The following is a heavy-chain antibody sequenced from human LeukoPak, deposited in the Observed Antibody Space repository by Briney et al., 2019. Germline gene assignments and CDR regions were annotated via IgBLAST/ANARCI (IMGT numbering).Heavy chain of an antibody. CDR3: ARVSAAGTGFLDL. Sequence: GGSLRLSCAASGFTFSSYSMNWVRQAPGKGLEWVSSISSSSSYIYYADSVKGRFTISRDNAKNSLYLQMNSLRVDDTAVYHCARVSAAGTGFLDLWGRGTLVLVSA. CDR2: ISSSSSYI. V-gene: IGHV3-21*01. D-gene: IGHD6-13*01. CDR1: GFTFSSYS. J-gene: IGHJ2*01.